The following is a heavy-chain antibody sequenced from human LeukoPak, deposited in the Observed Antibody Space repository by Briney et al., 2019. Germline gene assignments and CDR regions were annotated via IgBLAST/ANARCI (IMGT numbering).Heavy chain of an antibody. CDR1: GDSISSTTYY. V-gene: IGHV4-39*07. J-gene: IGHJ4*02. D-gene: IGHD5-18*01. CDR3: AKSSYSIFDY. Sequence: SETLSLTCTVSGDSISSTTYYWGWIRQPPGKGLEWIGSIYHSGSTYYNPSLKSRVTISVDTSKNQFSLKLSSVTAADTAVYYCAKSSYSIFDYWGQGTLVTVSS. CDR2: IYHSGST.